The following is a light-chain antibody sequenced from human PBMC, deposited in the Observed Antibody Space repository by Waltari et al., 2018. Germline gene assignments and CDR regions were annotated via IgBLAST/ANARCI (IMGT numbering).Light chain of an antibody. J-gene: IGKJ4*01. CDR3: QQGNDFPLT. Sequence: DIQMTQSPSSASASVGDRVTITWRASQDSSRWLGWYQQKPGKAPNFLIYDESTLQSGVPSRFSGSGSGREFTPTISSLQPEDFSTYYCQQGNDFPLTFGGGTKVEIK. CDR1: QDSSRW. CDR2: DES. V-gene: IGKV1-12*01.